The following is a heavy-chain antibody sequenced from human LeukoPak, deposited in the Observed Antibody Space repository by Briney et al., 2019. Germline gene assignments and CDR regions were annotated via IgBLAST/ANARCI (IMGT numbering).Heavy chain of an antibody. CDR2: ISSSSSYI. Sequence: GGSLRLSCAASGFTFSSYSMNWVRQAPGKGLEWVSSISSSSSYIYYADSVKGRFTISRDNAKNSLYLQINSLRAEDTAVYYCAREPVYYYYYMDVWGKGTTVTVSS. CDR3: AREPVYYYYYMDV. CDR1: GFTFSSYS. V-gene: IGHV3-21*01. J-gene: IGHJ6*03.